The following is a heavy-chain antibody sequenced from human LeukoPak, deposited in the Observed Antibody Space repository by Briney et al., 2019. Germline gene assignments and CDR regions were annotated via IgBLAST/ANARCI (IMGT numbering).Heavy chain of an antibody. V-gene: IGHV3-23*01. J-gene: IGHJ5*02. D-gene: IGHD2-21*01. Sequence: GGSLRLSCAASGFTFNLYAMSLVRQAPGRGLEWVSSISGYGDDTYYADSVKGRFTLSRENSKGTLYLQMFSLRPEETAIYYCAKDRGPYVAIDNNWFDPWGQGTLVTVSS. CDR3: AKDRGPYVAIDNNWFDP. CDR1: GFTFNLYA. CDR2: ISGYGDDT.